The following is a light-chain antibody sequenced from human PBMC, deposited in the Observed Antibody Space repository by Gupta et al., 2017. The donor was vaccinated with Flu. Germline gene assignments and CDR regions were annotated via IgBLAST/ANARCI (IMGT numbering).Light chain of an antibody. V-gene: IGKV1-39*01. CDR1: QTISGY. Sequence: DIQMTQSPSSVSAYVGDRVIISCRASQTISGYVNWYHQKPGKAPDLLIYAASKLASGVPSRFRGSGYGADFNLTISSLHPDDVATYYCQQSDSTPLTFGGGTMV. CDR2: AAS. CDR3: QQSDSTPLT. J-gene: IGKJ4*01.